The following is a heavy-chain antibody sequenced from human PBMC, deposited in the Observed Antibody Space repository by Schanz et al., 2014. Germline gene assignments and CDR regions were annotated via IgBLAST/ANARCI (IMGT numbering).Heavy chain of an antibody. J-gene: IGHJ6*02. Sequence: QVQLVESGGCVVQPGRSLKLSCAASGFTFNDYAMHWVRQAPGKGLEWVAVISYEGSQKYYPDSVQGRFTISRDNSKNTVYMQMNSLRAEDTALYSCARDRASAVGYQYYGMDVWGQGTTVTVSS. D-gene: IGHD3-22*01. CDR3: ARDRASAVGYQYYGMDV. CDR2: ISYEGSQK. CDR1: GFTFNDYA. V-gene: IGHV3-30*04.